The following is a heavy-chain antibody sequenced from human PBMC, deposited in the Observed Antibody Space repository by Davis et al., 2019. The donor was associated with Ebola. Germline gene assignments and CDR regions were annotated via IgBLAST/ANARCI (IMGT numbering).Heavy chain of an antibody. CDR3: ASSGYYYDSSEDAFDI. V-gene: IGHV1-3*01. CDR1: GYTFTSYA. D-gene: IGHD3-22*01. CDR2: INAGNGNT. J-gene: IGHJ3*02. Sequence: ASVKVSCKASGYTFTSYAMHWVRQAPGQRFEWMGWINAGNGNTKYSQKFQGRVTITRDTSASTAYMELSSLRSEDTAVYYCASSGYYYDSSEDAFDIWGQGTMVTVSS.